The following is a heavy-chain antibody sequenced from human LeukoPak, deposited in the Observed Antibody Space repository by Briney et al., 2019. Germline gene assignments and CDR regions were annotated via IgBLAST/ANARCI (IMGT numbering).Heavy chain of an antibody. CDR3: ARGGHCSSTSCDDAFDI. Sequence: ASVKVSCKASGGTFSSYAISWVRQAPGQGLEWMGGIIPIFGTANYAQKFQGRVTITTDESTSTAYMELSSLRSEDTAVYYCARGGHCSSTSCDDAFDIWGQGTMVTVSS. J-gene: IGHJ3*02. CDR2: IIPIFGTA. CDR1: GGTFSSYA. D-gene: IGHD2-2*01. V-gene: IGHV1-69*05.